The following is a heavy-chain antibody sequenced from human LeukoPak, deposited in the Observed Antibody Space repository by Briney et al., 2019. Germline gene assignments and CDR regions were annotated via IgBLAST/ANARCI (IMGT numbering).Heavy chain of an antibody. CDR3: ARVYCSSNSCYEVDY. J-gene: IGHJ4*02. CDR2: IIPIFGTA. V-gene: IGHV1-69*05. Sequence: GASVKVSCKASGGTFSSYAISWVRQAPGQGLEWMGGIIPIFGTANYAQKLQGRVTITTDDSTSTAYMELSSLRSEDTAVYYCARVYCSSNSCYEVDYWGKGTLVTVSS. D-gene: IGHD2-2*01. CDR1: GGTFSSYA.